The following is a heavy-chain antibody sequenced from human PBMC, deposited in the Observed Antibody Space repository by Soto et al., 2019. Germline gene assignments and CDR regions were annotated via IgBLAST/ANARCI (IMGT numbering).Heavy chain of an antibody. V-gene: IGHV3-21*02. Sequence: EVQLVESGGGLVKPGGSPRLSCAASGFTFSDYSMLWVRQAPGKGLEWLSFIANGDNHIFYSDLVKRRFTISRDNAKNSVYLQLNSLRADHTAVYYCARENGHCSNNACNRGAFDIWGQGTMVTVSS. J-gene: IGHJ3*02. CDR1: GFTFSDYS. CDR3: ARENGHCSNNACNRGAFDI. D-gene: IGHD2-8*01. CDR2: IANGDNHI.